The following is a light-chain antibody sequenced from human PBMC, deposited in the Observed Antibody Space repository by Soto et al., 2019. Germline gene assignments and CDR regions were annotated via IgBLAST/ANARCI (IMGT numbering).Light chain of an antibody. CDR2: DAS. J-gene: IGKJ2*01. Sequence: EIVMTQSPATLSVSPGERATLSCRASQRVNSNLAWYQQKLGQAPRLLIYDASSRATGIPARFSGSGSGTDFTLTISSLQSGDCTIYYCQQYNNWPYTFGQGTKLEI. CDR3: QQYNNWPYT. CDR1: QRVNSN. V-gene: IGKV3-15*01.